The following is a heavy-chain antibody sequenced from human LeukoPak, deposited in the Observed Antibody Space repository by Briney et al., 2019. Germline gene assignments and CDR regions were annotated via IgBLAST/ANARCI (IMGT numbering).Heavy chain of an antibody. V-gene: IGHV3-30*18. CDR1: GFTFSSYG. J-gene: IGHJ3*02. Sequence: PGGSLRLSCAASGFTFSSYGMHWVRQAPGKGLEWVAVISYDGSNKYYADSVKGRFTISRGNSKNTLYLQMNSLRAEDTAVYYCAKGLQYYDSSGYAFDIWGQGTMVTVSS. D-gene: IGHD3-22*01. CDR3: AKGLQYYDSSGYAFDI. CDR2: ISYDGSNK.